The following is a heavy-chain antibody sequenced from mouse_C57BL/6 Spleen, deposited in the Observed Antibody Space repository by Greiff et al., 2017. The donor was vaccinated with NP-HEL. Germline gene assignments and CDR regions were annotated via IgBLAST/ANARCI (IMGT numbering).Heavy chain of an antibody. CDR1: GYAFSSYW. CDR2: IYPGDGDT. J-gene: IGHJ3*01. D-gene: IGHD1-1*01. Sequence: VQLQESGAELVKPGASVKISCKASGYAFSSYWMNWVKQRPGKGLEWIGQIYPGDGDTNYNGKFKGKATLTADKSSSTAYMQLSSLTSEDSAVYFCARWGYYGSSYGAYWGQGTLVTVSA. V-gene: IGHV1-80*01. CDR3: ARWGYYGSSYGAY.